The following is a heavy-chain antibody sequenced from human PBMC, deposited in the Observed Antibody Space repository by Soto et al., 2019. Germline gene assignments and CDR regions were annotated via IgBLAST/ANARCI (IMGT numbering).Heavy chain of an antibody. Sequence: QVQLVQSGAEVKKPGASVKVSCKASGYIFTRYYMHWVRQAPGQGLEWMGIINPSGGSTSYTQKFQGRVTMTRDTSTSTVYMDLGSLRSEDTAVYYCARGLLGFGSPYYFDYWGQGTLVTVSS. V-gene: IGHV1-46*01. CDR2: INPSGGST. CDR3: ARGLLGFGSPYYFDY. D-gene: IGHD2-15*01. CDR1: GYIFTRYY. J-gene: IGHJ4*02.